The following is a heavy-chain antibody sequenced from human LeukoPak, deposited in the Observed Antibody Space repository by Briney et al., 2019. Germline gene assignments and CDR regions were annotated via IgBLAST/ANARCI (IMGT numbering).Heavy chain of an antibody. CDR1: GGSFSGYY. Sequence: SETLSLTCAVYGGSFSGYYWSWIRQPPGNGLEWIVEINHSGRTNYNPSLKSRVTISVDTSKNQFSLKLSSVTDAETAVYYCARPGGRYYYGSGNHWFDTWGPGTLVTVSS. J-gene: IGHJ5*02. CDR3: ARPGGRYYYGSGNHWFDT. V-gene: IGHV4-34*01. D-gene: IGHD3-10*01. CDR2: INHSGRT.